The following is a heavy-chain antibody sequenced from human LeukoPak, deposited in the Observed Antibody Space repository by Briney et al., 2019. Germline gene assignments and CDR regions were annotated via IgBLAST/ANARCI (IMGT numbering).Heavy chain of an antibody. V-gene: IGHV3-23*01. J-gene: IGHJ6*02. CDR1: GFTFSSYA. CDR3: AKGGYDYVWGSYRYGMDV. Sequence: GGSLRLSCAASGFTFSSYAMSWVRQAPGKGLEWVSAISGSGGSTYYADSVKGRFTISRDNSKNTLYLQMNSLRAEDTAVYYCAKGGYDYVWGSYRYGMDVWGQGTTVTVSS. D-gene: IGHD3-16*02. CDR2: ISGSGGST.